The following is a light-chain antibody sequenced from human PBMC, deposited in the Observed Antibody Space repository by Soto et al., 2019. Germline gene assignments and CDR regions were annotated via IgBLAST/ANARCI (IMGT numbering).Light chain of an antibody. V-gene: IGKV3-20*01. Sequence: EIVLTQSPGTLSLSPGERATLSCRASQSVSSSYLAWYQQKPGQAPRLLIYGASSRATGIPDRFSGSGSGTDFTLTSSRLEPEEFAVYYCQHDGSSAWTFGQGTKVEVK. CDR3: QHDGSSAWT. J-gene: IGKJ1*01. CDR2: GAS. CDR1: QSVSSSY.